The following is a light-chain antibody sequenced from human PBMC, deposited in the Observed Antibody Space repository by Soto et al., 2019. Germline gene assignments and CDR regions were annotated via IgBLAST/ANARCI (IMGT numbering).Light chain of an antibody. V-gene: IGKV1-33*01. J-gene: IGKJ2*01. CDR3: QQYANLPYT. Sequence: DIEMTQSPSSLSASVGDRVTITCQASQDIRKFLNWFQQRPGAAPKLLIYDASNLETGVPSRFSAGGSGTDFTFTITSLQPEDTGTYFCQQYANLPYTFAQGTKVEI. CDR1: QDIRKF. CDR2: DAS.